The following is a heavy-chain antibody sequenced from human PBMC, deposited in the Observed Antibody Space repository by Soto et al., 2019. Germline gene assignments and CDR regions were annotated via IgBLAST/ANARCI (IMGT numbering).Heavy chain of an antibody. CDR3: ARGEDAFFYYGLDV. CDR1: GGSISSYTYY. CDR2: IYYTGST. J-gene: IGHJ6*02. Sequence: SETLSLTCTVSGGSISSYTYYWGWIRQPPGKGLEWIGSIYYTGSTYCNPSLKSRVTMSVDTSKSQFSLKLTSVTAADTAVYYCARGEDAFFYYGLDVWGQGITVTVSS. V-gene: IGHV4-39*07.